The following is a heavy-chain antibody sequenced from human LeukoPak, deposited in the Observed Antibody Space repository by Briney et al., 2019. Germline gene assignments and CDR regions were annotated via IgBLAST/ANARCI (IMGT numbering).Heavy chain of an antibody. Sequence: SETLSLTCTVSGGSVSNGNWWTWVRQPPGKGLEWIGEILHSGSTHYSPSLKSRVTISVDKSKNQFSLKLSSVTAADTAEYYCATYGDFPYCFHYWGQGTLVTVSS. CDR1: GGSVSNGNW. V-gene: IGHV4-4*02. CDR3: ATYGDFPYCFHY. CDR2: ILHSGST. D-gene: IGHD2-21*02. J-gene: IGHJ4*02.